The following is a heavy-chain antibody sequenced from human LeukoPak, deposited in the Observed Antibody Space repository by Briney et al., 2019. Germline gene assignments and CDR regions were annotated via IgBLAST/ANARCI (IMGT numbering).Heavy chain of an antibody. D-gene: IGHD4-17*01. V-gene: IGHV3-30*03. CDR2: IPSDGSYT. CDR1: GFNFNSHG. J-gene: IGHJ3*02. CDR3: ARDRYGDYGPFDN. Sequence: GGSLRLSCAASGFNFNSHGMHWVRQAPGKGLEWVALIPSDGSYTYYADSVKGRFTISRDNSKNTLSLQMNSVRPDDTAVYYCARDRYGDYGPFDNWGQGTMVTVSS.